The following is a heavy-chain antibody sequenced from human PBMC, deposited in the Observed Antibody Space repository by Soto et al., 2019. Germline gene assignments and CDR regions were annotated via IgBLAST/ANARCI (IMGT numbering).Heavy chain of an antibody. J-gene: IGHJ4*02. CDR3: ARGSHKLHSYDSSGFYHYVDY. Sequence: PSETLSLTCAVYGGSFSGYYWSWIRQPPGKGLEWIGEINHSGSTNYNPSLKRRVTISRDTSKNRFSLKLSSVTAADTAVYYCARGSHKLHSYDSSGFYHYVDYWGQGSLVTVSS. V-gene: IGHV4-34*01. CDR1: GGSFSGYY. D-gene: IGHD3-22*01. CDR2: INHSGST.